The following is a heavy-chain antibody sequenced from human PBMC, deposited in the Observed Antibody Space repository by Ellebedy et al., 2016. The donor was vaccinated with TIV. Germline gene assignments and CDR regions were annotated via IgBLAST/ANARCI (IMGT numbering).Heavy chain of an antibody. CDR3: AKVGAIQLFGY. CDR2: ISDSADST. Sequence: PGGSLRLPCAASGFTFSSYAMSWVRQAPGKGLEWVSTISDSADSTFYADSVKGRFTISRDNSKNTLYLQMNSLGAEDTAVYYCAKVGAIQLFGYWGQGTLVTVSS. D-gene: IGHD5-18*01. CDR1: GFTFSSYA. V-gene: IGHV3-23*01. J-gene: IGHJ4*02.